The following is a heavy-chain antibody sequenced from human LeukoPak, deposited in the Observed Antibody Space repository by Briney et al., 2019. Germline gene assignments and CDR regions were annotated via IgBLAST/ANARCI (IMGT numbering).Heavy chain of an antibody. CDR3: ARAIRYQLLSDY. CDR1: GYTFSTYD. Sequence: ASVKVSCKTSGYTFSTYDLNWLRQAAGQGLEWMGWMNPNSANTGFAQKFQGRAAITRDTSTATAYLELSGLTSEDTAVYYCARAIRYQLLSDYWGQGILVTVSS. D-gene: IGHD2-2*01. J-gene: IGHJ4*02. V-gene: IGHV1-8*02. CDR2: MNPNSANT.